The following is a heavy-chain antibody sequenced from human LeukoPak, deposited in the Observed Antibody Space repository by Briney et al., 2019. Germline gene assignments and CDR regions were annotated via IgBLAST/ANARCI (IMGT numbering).Heavy chain of an antibody. D-gene: IGHD2-2*01. Sequence: PSETLSLTCTVSGGSISSSSYCWGWIRQPPGKGLEWIGSIYYSGSTYYNPSLKSRVTISVDTSKNQFSLKLSSVTAADTAVYYCASPRYCSSTSCPYYYYGMDVWGQGTTVTVSS. J-gene: IGHJ6*02. CDR1: GGSISSSSYC. CDR3: ASPRYCSSTSCPYYYYGMDV. V-gene: IGHV4-39*01. CDR2: IYYSGST.